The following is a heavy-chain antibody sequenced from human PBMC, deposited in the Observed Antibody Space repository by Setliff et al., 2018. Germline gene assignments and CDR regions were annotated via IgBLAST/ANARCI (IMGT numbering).Heavy chain of an antibody. CDR1: GFTFSNYQ. CDR3: ARLALTGYDSSGYYYALEYYYYMDV. V-gene: IGHV3-74*01. CDR2: SNSDGSST. J-gene: IGHJ6*03. Sequence: PGGSLRLSCAASGFTFSNYQMHWVRQAPGKGLVWVSRSNSDGSSTAYADSVKGRFTISRDNAKNTLYLQMTSLRAEDTAAYFCARLALTGYDSSGYYYALEYYYYMDVWGKGTTVTVSS. D-gene: IGHD3-22*01.